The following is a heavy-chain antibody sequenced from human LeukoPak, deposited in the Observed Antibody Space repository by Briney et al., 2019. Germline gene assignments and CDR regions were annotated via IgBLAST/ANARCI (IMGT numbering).Heavy chain of an antibody. J-gene: IGHJ4*01. V-gene: IGHV4-30-2*01. CDR1: GGSISSGGYY. D-gene: IGHD1-26*01. CDR2: IYHSGST. Sequence: SETLSLTCTVSGGSISSGGYYWSWIRQPPGKGLEWIGYIYHSGSTYYNPSLKSRVTISVDRSKNQFSLKLSSVTAADTAVYYCARAQMVGATYYFDYWGHGTLVTVSS. CDR3: ARAQMVGATYYFDY.